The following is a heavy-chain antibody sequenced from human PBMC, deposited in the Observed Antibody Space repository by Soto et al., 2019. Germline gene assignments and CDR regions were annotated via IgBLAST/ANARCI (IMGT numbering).Heavy chain of an antibody. CDR3: ARGVLRTMYGVAPLRNPYFSH. J-gene: IGHJ4*02. V-gene: IGHV3-21*01. Sequence: GGSLRLSCVASGLPLTTYSMNWVRQAPGGELEWVASISSLSGYIYYAGSVKCRFTISRGNAENSMYLQMNSLRAEDTGVYFFARGVLRTMYGVAPLRNPYFSHCGQGTLVTVSP. CDR1: GLPLTTYS. D-gene: IGHD3-3*01. CDR2: ISSLSGYI.